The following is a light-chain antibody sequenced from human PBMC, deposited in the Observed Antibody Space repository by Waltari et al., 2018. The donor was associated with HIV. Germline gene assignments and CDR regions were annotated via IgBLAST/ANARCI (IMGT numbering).Light chain of an antibody. CDR1: QSISSW. V-gene: IGKV1-5*03. CDR3: QQYKSYPYT. Sequence: DIQMTQSPSTLSASVGDRVTFPCRASQSISSWLAWYQQKPGKAPKLLIYKASSLESGVPSRFSGSGSGTEFTLTISSLQPDDFATYYCQQYKSYPYTFGQGTKLEIK. J-gene: IGKJ2*01. CDR2: KAS.